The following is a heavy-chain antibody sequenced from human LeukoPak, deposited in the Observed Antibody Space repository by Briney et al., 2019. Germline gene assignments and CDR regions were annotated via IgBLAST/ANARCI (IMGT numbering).Heavy chain of an antibody. Sequence: GGSLRLSCAASGFTFSSYGMSWVRQAPGKGLEWVSAISGSGGSTYYADSVKGRFTISRDNAKNSLYLQMNSLRAEDTAVYYCARVALSRNSSGWRYYYYYMDVWGKGTTVTVSS. CDR2: ISGSGGST. V-gene: IGHV3-23*01. CDR1: GFTFSSYG. J-gene: IGHJ6*03. CDR3: ARVALSRNSSGWRYYYYYMDV. D-gene: IGHD6-19*01.